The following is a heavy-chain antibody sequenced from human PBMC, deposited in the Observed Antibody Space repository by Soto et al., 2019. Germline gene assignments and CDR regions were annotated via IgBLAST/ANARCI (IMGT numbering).Heavy chain of an antibody. CDR1: GGSISSYY. D-gene: IGHD4-4*01. CDR3: ARSTVTTGYYYYYYMDV. V-gene: IGHV4-59*01. J-gene: IGHJ6*03. CDR2: SYYSGST. Sequence: TSETLSLTCTVSGGSISSYYWSWIRQPPGKGLEWIGCSYYSGSTNYNPSLKSRVTISVDTSKNQFSLKLSSVTAADTAVYYCARSTVTTGYYYYYYMDVWGKGTTVTVSS.